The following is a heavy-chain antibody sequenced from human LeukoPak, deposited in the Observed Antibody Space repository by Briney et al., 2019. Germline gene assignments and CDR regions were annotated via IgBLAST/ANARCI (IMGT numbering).Heavy chain of an antibody. CDR2: MNPNSGNT. CDR3: AREEIRRASSTTFYYYYYMDV. D-gene: IGHD2-2*01. Sequence: GASVKVSCKASGYTFTSYDINWVRQATGQGLEWMGWMNPNSGNTGYAQKFQGRVTMTRNTSISTAYMELSSLRSEDTAVYYCAREEIRRASSTTFYYYYYMDVWGKGTTVTISS. J-gene: IGHJ6*03. V-gene: IGHV1-8*02. CDR1: GYTFTSYD.